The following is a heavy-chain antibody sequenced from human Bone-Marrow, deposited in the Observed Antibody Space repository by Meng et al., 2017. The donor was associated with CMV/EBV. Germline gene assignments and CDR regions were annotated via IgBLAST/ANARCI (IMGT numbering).Heavy chain of an antibody. CDR3: ATEYYGSEFVY. D-gene: IGHD3-10*01. CDR1: GFTFSNAW. V-gene: IGHV3-15*01. Sequence: GESLKISCVASGFTFSNAWMNWVRQAPGKGLEWVARFKSKSVGGTKDYAAPVKGRFTISRDDSKNTLYLQMNSLKTEDTAIYYCATEYYGSEFVYWGQGTLVTVSS. CDR2: FKSKSVGGTK. J-gene: IGHJ4*02.